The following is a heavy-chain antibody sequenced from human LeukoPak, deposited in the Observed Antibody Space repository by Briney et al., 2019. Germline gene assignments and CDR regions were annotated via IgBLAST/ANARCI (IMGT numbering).Heavy chain of an antibody. V-gene: IGHV3-11*04. Sequence: GGSLRLSCAASGFTFSDYYMSWIRQAPGMGLAWFSYISSSGGTIYYADSVKGRFTISRDNAKNSLYLQMNSLRAEDTAVYYCARASQWLPTDYWGQGTLITVSS. J-gene: IGHJ4*02. CDR3: ARASQWLPTDY. CDR2: ISSSGGTI. CDR1: GFTFSDYY. D-gene: IGHD6-19*01.